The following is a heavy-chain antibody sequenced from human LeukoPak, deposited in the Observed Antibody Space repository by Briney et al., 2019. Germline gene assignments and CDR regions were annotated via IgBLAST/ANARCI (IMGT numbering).Heavy chain of an antibody. CDR1: GGSISSGGYS. CDR2: IYHSGST. J-gene: IGHJ5*02. Sequence: SQTLSLTCAVSGGSISSGGYSWSWIRQPPGKGLEWIGYIYHSGSTYYNPSLKSRVTISVDTSKNQFSLKLSSVTAADTAVYYCARGVAAADPLNWFDPWGQGTLVTVSS. V-gene: IGHV4-30-2*01. CDR3: ARGVAAADPLNWFDP. D-gene: IGHD6-13*01.